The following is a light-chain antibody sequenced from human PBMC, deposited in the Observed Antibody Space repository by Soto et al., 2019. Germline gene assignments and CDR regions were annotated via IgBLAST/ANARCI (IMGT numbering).Light chain of an antibody. Sequence: DIQMTQSPSSLSASLGDRVTITCRASQTINNYLNWYQQKPGRAPELLVYATSSLQSGVPSRFTGGGSGTHFTLTISGLQPADFATYFCQQSYNTPITFGQGTRLENK. CDR3: QQSYNTPIT. V-gene: IGKV1-39*01. CDR1: QTINNY. J-gene: IGKJ5*01. CDR2: ATS.